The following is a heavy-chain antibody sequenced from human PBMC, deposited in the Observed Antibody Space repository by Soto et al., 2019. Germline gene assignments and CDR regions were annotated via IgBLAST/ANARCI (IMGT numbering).Heavy chain of an antibody. Sequence: PSETLSLTCTVSGGSISSYYWSWIRQPPGKGLEWIGYIYYSGSTNYNPSLKSRVTISVDTSKNQFSLKLSSVTAADTAVYYCARERAFSGYYYGMDVWGQGTTVTVSS. CDR3: ARERAFSGYYYGMDV. J-gene: IGHJ6*02. V-gene: IGHV4-59*01. D-gene: IGHD3-3*01. CDR2: IYYSGST. CDR1: GGSISSYY.